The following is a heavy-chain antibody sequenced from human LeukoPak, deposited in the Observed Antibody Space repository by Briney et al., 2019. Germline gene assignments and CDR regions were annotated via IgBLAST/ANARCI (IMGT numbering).Heavy chain of an antibody. J-gene: IGHJ6*02. Sequence: GGSLRLSCAASGLSFSSYSMNWVRQAPGKELEWVSSISSSSSYIYYADSVKGRFTISRDNAKNSLYLQMNSLRAEDTAVYYCARDWGYYYYYGMDVWGQGTTVTVSS. CDR3: ARDWGYYYYYGMDV. CDR2: ISSSSSYI. D-gene: IGHD3-16*01. V-gene: IGHV3-21*01. CDR1: GLSFSSYS.